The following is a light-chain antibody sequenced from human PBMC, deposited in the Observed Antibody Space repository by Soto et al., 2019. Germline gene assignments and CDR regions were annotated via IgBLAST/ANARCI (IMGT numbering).Light chain of an antibody. J-gene: IGKJ5*01. CDR2: GAS. Sequence: ERLMTQCAATLCVPRGGRSTRACVGSQSVSSNLAWYQQKPGQAPRLLIYGASTRATGIPARFSGSGSGTEFTLTISSLLPADFAGYYCQQYNKASPLTFGQGTRLEIK. V-gene: IGKV3D-15*01. CDR1: QSVSSN. CDR3: QQYNKASPLT.